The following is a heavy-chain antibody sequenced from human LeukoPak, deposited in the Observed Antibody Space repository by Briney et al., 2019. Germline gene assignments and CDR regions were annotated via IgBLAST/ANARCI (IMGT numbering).Heavy chain of an antibody. J-gene: IGHJ4*02. CDR2: IYYSGST. Sequence: SETLSLTCTVSGGSISSYYWSWIRQPPGKGLEWIVYIYYSGSTNYNPSLKSRVTISVDTSKNQFSLKLSSVTAADTAVYYCARVGYYDSSGYYKPPVYFDYWGQGTLVTVSS. V-gene: IGHV4-59*01. CDR1: GGSISSYY. D-gene: IGHD3-22*01. CDR3: ARVGYYDSSGYYKPPVYFDY.